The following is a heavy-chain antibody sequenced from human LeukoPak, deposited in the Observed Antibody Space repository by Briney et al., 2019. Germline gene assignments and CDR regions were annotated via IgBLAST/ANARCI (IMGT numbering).Heavy chain of an antibody. Sequence: SETLSLTCTVPGGSISSSSYYWGGIRQPPGKGLEWIGSIYYSGSTYYNPSLKSRVTISVDTSKNQFSLKLSSVTAADPAVYYCARRPGGDAFDIWGQGTMVTVSS. CDR1: GGSISSSSYY. V-gene: IGHV4-39*01. CDR2: IYYSGST. J-gene: IGHJ3*02. CDR3: ARRPGGDAFDI. D-gene: IGHD1-26*01.